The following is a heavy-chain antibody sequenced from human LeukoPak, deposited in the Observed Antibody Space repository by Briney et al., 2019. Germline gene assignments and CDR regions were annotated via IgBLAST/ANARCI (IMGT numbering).Heavy chain of an antibody. D-gene: IGHD3-3*01. CDR3: ARVRGDYDFWSDYYRSLSGYDEVY. Sequence: PGGSLKLSCAASGFTLSTYTMHWLRQAPGRGLEWVAVISYDGSNKFYADSVKGRFAISRDNSKNTLYLQMDGLRPEDTAMYYCARVRGDYDFWSDYYRSLSGYDEVYWGQGTLVSVSS. CDR1: GFTLSTYT. J-gene: IGHJ4*02. V-gene: IGHV3-30*09. CDR2: ISYDGSNK.